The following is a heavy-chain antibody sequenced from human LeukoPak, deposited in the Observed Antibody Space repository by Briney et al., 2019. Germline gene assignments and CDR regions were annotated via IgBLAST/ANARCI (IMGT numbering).Heavy chain of an antibody. V-gene: IGHV1-69*04. CDR2: IIPILGIA. CDR1: GGTFSSYA. D-gene: IGHD2-15*01. Sequence: SVKVSCKASGGTFSSYAISWVRQAPGQGLEWMGRIIPILGIANYAQKFQGRVTITADKSTSTAYMELSSLRSEDTAVYYCSVVVVSRGAFDIWGQGTMVTVSS. CDR3: SVVVVSRGAFDI. J-gene: IGHJ3*02.